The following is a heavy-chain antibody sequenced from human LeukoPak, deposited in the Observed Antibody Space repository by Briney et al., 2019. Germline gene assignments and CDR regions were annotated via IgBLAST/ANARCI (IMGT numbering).Heavy chain of an antibody. V-gene: IGHV3-21*01. J-gene: IGHJ4*02. CDR1: GFTFSSYS. CDR2: ISSSSSYI. Sequence: GGSLRLSCAASGFTFSSYSMNWVRQAPGKGLEWVASISSSSSYIYYADSVKGRFTISRDNAKNSLYLQMNSLRAEDTAVYYCARDSFIDIVGVPEDHPQDYWGQGTLVTVSS. D-gene: IGHD2-2*01. CDR3: ARDSFIDIVGVPEDHPQDY.